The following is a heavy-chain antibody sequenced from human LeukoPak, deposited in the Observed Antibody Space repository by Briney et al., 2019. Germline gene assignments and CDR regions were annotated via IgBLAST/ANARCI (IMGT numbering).Heavy chain of an antibody. D-gene: IGHD2-15*01. Sequence: GGSLRLSCAASGFTFSSYAMSWVRQAPGKGLEWVSAISGSGGSTYYADSVKGGFTISRDNSKNTLYLQMNRLRAEETAVYYCAKYLRREGVVVVAANYFDYWGQGTLVTVSS. CDR3: AKYLRREGVVVVAANYFDY. J-gene: IGHJ4*02. CDR2: ISGSGGST. CDR1: GFTFSSYA. V-gene: IGHV3-23*01.